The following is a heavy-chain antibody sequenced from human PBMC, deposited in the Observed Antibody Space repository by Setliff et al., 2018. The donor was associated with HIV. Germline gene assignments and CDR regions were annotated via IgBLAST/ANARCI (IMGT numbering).Heavy chain of an antibody. CDR3: ARARYGASFDP. CDR2: VYYNGGT. D-gene: IGHD3-9*01. Sequence: SETLSLTCTVSGGSISNYYWSWIRQPPGKGLEWIGYVYYNGGTQYNPSLKSRVTISADTSKNQFSLKLNSVTAADTAVYFCARARYGASFDPWGQGTLVTVS. J-gene: IGHJ5*02. V-gene: IGHV4-59*01. CDR1: GGSISNYY.